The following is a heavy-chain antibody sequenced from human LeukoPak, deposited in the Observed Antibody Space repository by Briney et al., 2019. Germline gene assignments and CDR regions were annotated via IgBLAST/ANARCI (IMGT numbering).Heavy chain of an antibody. V-gene: IGHV4-34*01. J-gene: IGHJ4*02. CDR2: INHSGST. CDR1: GGSFSGYY. D-gene: IGHD1-7*01. Sequence: SETLSLTCAVYGGSFSGYYWSWIRQPPGKGLEWIGEINHSGSTNYNPSLKSRVTISVDTSKNQFSLKLSSVTAADTAVYYCARDWNYVPLDYWDQGTLVTVSS. CDR3: ARDWNYVPLDY.